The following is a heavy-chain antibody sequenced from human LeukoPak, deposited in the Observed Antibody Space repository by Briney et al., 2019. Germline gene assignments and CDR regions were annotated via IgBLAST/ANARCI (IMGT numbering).Heavy chain of an antibody. CDR2: ISSNGGST. CDR3: ARGGSIAARPIDY. CDR1: GFTFSSYA. Sequence: PGGSLRLSCAASGFTFSSYAMHWVRQPPGKGLEYVSAISSNGGSTYYANSVKGRFTISRDNSKNTLFLQMGSLRAEDMAVYYCARGGSIAARPIDYWGQGTLVTVSS. J-gene: IGHJ4*02. D-gene: IGHD6-6*01. V-gene: IGHV3-64*01.